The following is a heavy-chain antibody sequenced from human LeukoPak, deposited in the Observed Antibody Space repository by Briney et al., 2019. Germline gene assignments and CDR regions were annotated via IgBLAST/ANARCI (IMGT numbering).Heavy chain of an antibody. D-gene: IGHD2-2*01. CDR2: IYTSGST. J-gene: IGHJ5*02. V-gene: IGHV4-61*02. CDR1: GYSISSGSYY. Sequence: SETLSLTCAVSGYSISSGSYYWSWIRQPAGKGLEWIGRIYTSGSTNYNPSLKSRVTISVDTSKNQFSLKLSSVTAADTAVYYCAREYCSSTSCFPEMDWFDPWGQGTLVTVSS. CDR3: AREYCSSTSCFPEMDWFDP.